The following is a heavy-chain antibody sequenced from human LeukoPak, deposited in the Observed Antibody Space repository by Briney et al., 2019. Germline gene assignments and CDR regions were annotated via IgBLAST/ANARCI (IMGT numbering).Heavy chain of an antibody. D-gene: IGHD6-13*01. J-gene: IGHJ3*02. CDR2: IKSKTDGGTT. CDR1: GFTFSNAW. V-gene: IGHV3-15*01. Sequence: GGSLRLSCAASGFTFSNAWMNWVRQAPGKGLEWVGRIKSKTDGGTTDYAAPVKGRFTISRDDSKNTLYLQMNSLKTEDTAVYYCTTDSSSWYLLDAFDIWGQGTMVTVSS. CDR3: TTDSSSWYLLDAFDI.